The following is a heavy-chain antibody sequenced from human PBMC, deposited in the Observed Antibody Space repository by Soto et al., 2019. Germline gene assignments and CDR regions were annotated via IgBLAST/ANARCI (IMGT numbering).Heavy chain of an antibody. V-gene: IGHV1-2*02. CDR3: AREDAYGGNSVDY. CDR1: GHTFTAHY. J-gene: IGHJ4*02. D-gene: IGHD4-17*01. Sequence: QVQLVQSGAEVKTPGASVKVSCKASGHTFTAHYIHWVRQAPGQGLEWMGWINPNSGGTNYAQKFQGRVTMTRDTSITTAYMELSRLTSDDTAVYYCAREDAYGGNSVDYWGREPWSPSPQ. CDR2: INPNSGGT.